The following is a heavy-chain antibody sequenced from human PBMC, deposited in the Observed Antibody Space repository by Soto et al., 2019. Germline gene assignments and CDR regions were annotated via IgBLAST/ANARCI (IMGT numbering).Heavy chain of an antibody. CDR3: VRNYYDSSGYEYFKH. V-gene: IGHV5-51*01. CDR2: IYPGDSDT. Sequence: PGESLKISCKGSGYSFTTYWIGWVRQMPGKGLERMGIIYPGDSDTRFSPSFQGQVTISADKSISTAYLQWSSLKASDTAMYYCVRNYYDSSGYEYFKHWGQGTLVTV. J-gene: IGHJ1*01. CDR1: GYSFTTYW. D-gene: IGHD3-22*01.